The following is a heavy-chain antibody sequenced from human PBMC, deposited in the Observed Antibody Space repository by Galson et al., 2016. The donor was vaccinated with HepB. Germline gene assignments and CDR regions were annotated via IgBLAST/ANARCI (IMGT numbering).Heavy chain of an antibody. Sequence: SCKASGYTFSSIGISWLRQAPGQGLEWMGWISGFNGNTNYAQKVQGRVTMTTDTSTGTAYMELRSLRSDDTAIYCCAWANFDWLSRYYYFGMDVWGQGTTVTVSS. V-gene: IGHV1-18*01. J-gene: IGHJ6*02. CDR3: AWANFDWLSRYYYFGMDV. CDR1: GYTFSSIG. D-gene: IGHD3-9*01. CDR2: ISGFNGNT.